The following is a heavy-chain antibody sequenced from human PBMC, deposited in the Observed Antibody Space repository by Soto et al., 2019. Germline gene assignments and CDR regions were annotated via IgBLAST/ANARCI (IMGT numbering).Heavy chain of an antibody. CDR2: ISAYNGNT. J-gene: IGHJ3*02. CDR3: ARVTYYYDAGAFDI. CDR1: GYTFTSYG. V-gene: IGHV1-18*04. Sequence: ASVKVSFKASGYTFTSYGISWVRQAPGQGLEWMGWISAYNGNTNYAQKLQGRVTMTTDTSTSTAYMELRSLRSDDTAVYYCARVTYYYDAGAFDIWGQGTMVTVSS. D-gene: IGHD3-22*01.